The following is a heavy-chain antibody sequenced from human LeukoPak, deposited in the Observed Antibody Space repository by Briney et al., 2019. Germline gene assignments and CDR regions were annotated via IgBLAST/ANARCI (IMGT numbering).Heavy chain of an antibody. Sequence: GGSLRLSCTASGFTFSGYSMNWIRQAPGKGLEWVANIKHDGSEKNYVDSVKGRFTISRDNAKNSLYLQMNSLRAEDTAVYYCATPLDYYDRSDSHQGGDWGQGTLVTVSS. CDR3: ATPLDYYDRSDSHQGGD. D-gene: IGHD3-22*01. CDR1: GFTFSGYS. J-gene: IGHJ4*02. CDR2: IKHDGSEK. V-gene: IGHV3-7*03.